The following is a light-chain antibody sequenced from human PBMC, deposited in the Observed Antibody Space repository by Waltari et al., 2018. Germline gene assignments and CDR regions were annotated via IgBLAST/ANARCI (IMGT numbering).Light chain of an antibody. CDR2: DNN. CDR3: QSYDSSLRGSRV. V-gene: IGLV1-40*01. CDR1: SSNIGAGYN. J-gene: IGLJ3*02. Sequence: QSVLTQPPSVSGAPGQTVTISCTGSSSNIGAGYNVHWYQQLPGTAPKLLIFDNNNRPSGVPDRFSGSKSGTSASLVITGLQAEDEADYYCQSYDSSLRGSRVFGGGTKVTVL.